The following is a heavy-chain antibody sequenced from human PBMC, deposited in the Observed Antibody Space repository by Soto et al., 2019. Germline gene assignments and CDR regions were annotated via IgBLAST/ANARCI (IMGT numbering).Heavy chain of an antibody. CDR2: DCYRGTT. CDR3: ARQGEHSSSYFFDS. Sequence: PSETLSVTCTVSGDSIDTSSYCWGWIRQPPGKGLEWIGSDCYRGTTYYNPSLKSRLTISVDTSKRQFSLKLSSVTAADTAVFYCARQGEHSSSYFFDSWGQGTLVTVSS. CDR1: GDSIDTSSYC. D-gene: IGHD6-6*01. V-gene: IGHV4-39*01. J-gene: IGHJ4*02.